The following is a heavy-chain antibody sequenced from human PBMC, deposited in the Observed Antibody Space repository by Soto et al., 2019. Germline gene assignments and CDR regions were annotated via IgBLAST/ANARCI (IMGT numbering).Heavy chain of an antibody. V-gene: IGHV5-51*01. CDR1: GYSFTSYW. D-gene: IGHD3-3*01. CDR2: IYPGDSDT. Sequence: GESLKISCKGSGYSFTSYWIGWVRQVPGKGLEWMGIIYPGDSDTRYSPSFQGQVTISADKSISTAYLQWSSLKASDTAMYYCARSSSITIFGVVIRESSFDYWGQGTLVTVSS. CDR3: ARSSSITIFGVVIRESSFDY. J-gene: IGHJ4*02.